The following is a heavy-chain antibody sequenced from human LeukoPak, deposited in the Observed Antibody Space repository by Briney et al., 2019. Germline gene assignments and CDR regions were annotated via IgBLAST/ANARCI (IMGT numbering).Heavy chain of an antibody. CDR1: GFTFSRHG. CDR2: ISGSGDST. CDR3: AKLNSYGDY. V-gene: IGHV3-23*01. D-gene: IGHD5-18*01. J-gene: IGHJ4*02. Sequence: GGSLRLSCAVSGFTFSRHGMSWVRQAPGKGLEWVSTISGSGDSTYYADSVKGRFTISRDNSKNMVFLQMDSLRVEDPAAYYCAKLNSYGDYWGQGTLVTTSS.